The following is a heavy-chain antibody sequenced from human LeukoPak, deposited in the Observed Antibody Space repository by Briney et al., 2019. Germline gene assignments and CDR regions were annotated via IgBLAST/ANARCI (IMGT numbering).Heavy chain of an antibody. D-gene: IGHD3-3*01. Sequence: ASVKVSCKASGYTFTSYYMNWVRQAPGQGLEWMGIINPSGGSTSYAQKFQGRVTMTRDTSTSTVYMELSSLRSEDMAVYYCARDEYDFWSGYYWVFDYWGQGTLVTVSS. J-gene: IGHJ4*02. V-gene: IGHV1-46*01. CDR3: ARDEYDFWSGYYWVFDY. CDR1: GYTFTSYY. CDR2: INPSGGST.